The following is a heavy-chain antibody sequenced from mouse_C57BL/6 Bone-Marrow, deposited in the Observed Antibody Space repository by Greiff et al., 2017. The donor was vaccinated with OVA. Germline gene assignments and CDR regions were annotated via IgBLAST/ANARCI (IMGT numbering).Heavy chain of an antibody. J-gene: IGHJ4*01. CDR3: AREGYFLYYYAMDY. D-gene: IGHD2-3*01. CDR1: GYTFTSYD. V-gene: IGHV1-85*01. CDR2: IYPRDGST. Sequence: VQLKESGPELVKPGASVKLSCKASGYTFTSYDINWVKQRPGQGLEWIGWIYPRDGSTKYNEKFKGKATLTVDTSSSTAYMELHSLTSEDSAVYFCAREGYFLYYYAMDYWGQGTSVTVSS.